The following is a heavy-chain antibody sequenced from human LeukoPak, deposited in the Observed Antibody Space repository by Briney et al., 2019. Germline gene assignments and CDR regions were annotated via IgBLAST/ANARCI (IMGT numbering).Heavy chain of an antibody. Sequence: GGSLRLSCAASGFSFITYNMNCVRQAPGKGREWVSSISSTSSYIYYADSVKGRFTISRDNAKNSLYLQMRSLRAEDTAVYYCARDRGGTVMVYTRGKDYYYMDVWGRGTTVTVSS. CDR2: ISSTSSYI. D-gene: IGHD2-8*01. V-gene: IGHV3-21*01. CDR3: ARDRGGTVMVYTRGKDYYYMDV. CDR1: GFSFITYN. J-gene: IGHJ6*03.